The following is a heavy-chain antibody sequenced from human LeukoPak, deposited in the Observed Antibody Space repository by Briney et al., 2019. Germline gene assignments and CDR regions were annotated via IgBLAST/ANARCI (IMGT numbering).Heavy chain of an antibody. Sequence: PGGSLRLSCAASGFTFSSYWMHWVRQDPGKGLVWVSRINGDGSNTIYAESVKGQFTISRDNAKNTLYLQMNSLRAADTAVYYCARAERPPPHYSDYADYWGQGTLVTVSS. CDR1: GFTFSSYW. CDR3: ARAERPPPHYSDYADY. J-gene: IGHJ4*02. D-gene: IGHD4-11*01. V-gene: IGHV3-74*01. CDR2: INGDGSNT.